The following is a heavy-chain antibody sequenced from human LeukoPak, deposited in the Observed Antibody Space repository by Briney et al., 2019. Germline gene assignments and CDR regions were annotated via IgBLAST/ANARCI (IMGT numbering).Heavy chain of an antibody. CDR1: GFTLSSYA. CDR2: ISGSGGST. J-gene: IGHJ5*02. CDR3: AKVARSGTNWFDP. Sequence: GGSLRLSCAASGFTLSSYAMTWVRQAPGKGLEWVSAISGSGGSTYYADSVKGRFTISRDNSKNTLYLQMNSLRAENTAVYYCAKVARSGTNWFDPWGQGTLVTVSS. V-gene: IGHV3-23*01.